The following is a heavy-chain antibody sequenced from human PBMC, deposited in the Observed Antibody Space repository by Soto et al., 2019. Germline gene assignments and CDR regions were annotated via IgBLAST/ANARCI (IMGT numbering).Heavy chain of an antibody. CDR2: VHSDGTTT. CDR1: GFTFDYYW. V-gene: IGHV3-74*01. CDR3: PRGDRGGFDL. Sequence: EVQLVESGGGLVQPGESLRLSCAASGFTFDYYWMHWVRQAPGKGLVWVSRVHSDGTTTTYADSVKGRFTISRDNARNTVSLQMSILRAEDTAIYYCPRGDRGGFDLWGHGTVVTVSS. D-gene: IGHD3-10*01. J-gene: IGHJ3*01.